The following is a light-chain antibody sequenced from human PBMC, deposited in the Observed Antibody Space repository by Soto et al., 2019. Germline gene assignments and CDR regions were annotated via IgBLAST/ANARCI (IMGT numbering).Light chain of an antibody. CDR2: TAS. CDR1: QGIGND. CDR3: LQHHSYPFT. J-gene: IGKJ3*01. Sequence: DIPMTQSPSSLSASVGDRVTITCRASQGIGNDLGWYQQKPGKAPKRLIYTASSLQSGVPSRFSGSGSGTEFTLTISSVQPEDFATYYCLQHHSYPFTFGPGTKVDIK. V-gene: IGKV1-17*01.